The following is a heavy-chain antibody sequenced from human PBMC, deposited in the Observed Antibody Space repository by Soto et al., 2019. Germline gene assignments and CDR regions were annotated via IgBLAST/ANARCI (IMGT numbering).Heavy chain of an antibody. CDR2: VESDGSTT. CDR1: GFTFSTYW. Sequence: PGGFLRLSCAASGFTFSTYWMHWVRQAPGKGLVWISHVESDGSTTTYADSVKGRFTISRDNAKSMVYLQMNSLRAEDTAVYYCVRDDPGLGIDYWGLGTLVTVSS. J-gene: IGHJ4*02. D-gene: IGHD1-26*01. CDR3: VRDDPGLGIDY. V-gene: IGHV3-74*01.